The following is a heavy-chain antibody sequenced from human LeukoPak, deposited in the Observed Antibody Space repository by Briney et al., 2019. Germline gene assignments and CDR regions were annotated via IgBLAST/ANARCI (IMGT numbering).Heavy chain of an antibody. CDR1: GFTFDDYA. CDR2: ISWNSGNI. J-gene: IGHJ4*02. D-gene: IGHD4-17*01. V-gene: IGHV3-9*01. Sequence: GGSLRLSCAASGFTFDDYAMHWVRQAPGKGLEWVSGISWNSGNIDYADSVKGRFTISRDNAKNSLYLQMNALRAEDTAFYYCAKDISVSTVIAFDYWGQGTLVTVSS. CDR3: AKDISVSTVIAFDY.